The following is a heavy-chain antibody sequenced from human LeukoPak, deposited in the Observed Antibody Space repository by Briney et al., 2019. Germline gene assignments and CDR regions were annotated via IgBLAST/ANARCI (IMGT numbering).Heavy chain of an antibody. CDR2: MKQSGTP. J-gene: IGHJ4*02. CDR3: ASSPFLYGFRTYFDN. CDR1: GGSFSAFH. D-gene: IGHD3-10*01. Sequence: KPSETLSLTCAVYGGSFSAFHWNWIRQSPAKGLEWLGEMKQSGTPRYNPSLQSRVTISVGKSKNQFSLNVRSVTAADTAVYYCASSPFLYGFRTYFDNLAQGTLVTVSS. V-gene: IGHV4-34*01.